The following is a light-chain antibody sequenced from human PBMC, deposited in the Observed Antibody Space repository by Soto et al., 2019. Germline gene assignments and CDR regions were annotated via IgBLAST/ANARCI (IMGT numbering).Light chain of an antibody. CDR1: QSISST. CDR2: GAS. J-gene: IGKJ1*01. CDR3: QQHNNWPWT. Sequence: APTTPAVAPRGRASLSLRASQSISSTLAWYQQKPGQAPRLLIYGASTRATSFPARFSGSGSGTDFTLTISSLQSEDFAVYYCQQHNNWPWTFGQGTKVDI. V-gene: IGKV3-15*01.